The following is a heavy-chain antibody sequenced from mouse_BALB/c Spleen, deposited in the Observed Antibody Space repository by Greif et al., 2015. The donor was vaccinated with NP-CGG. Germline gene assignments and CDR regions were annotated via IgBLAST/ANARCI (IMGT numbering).Heavy chain of an antibody. V-gene: IGHV2-6-4*01. J-gene: IGHJ2*01. Sequence: VQGVESGPGLVAPSQSLSITCTVSGFSLSRYSVHWVRQPPGKGLEWLGMIWGGGGTDYNSALKSRLSISKDNSKSQVFLKMNSLQTDDTAMYYCARKGGSSTPFDYWGQGTTLTVSS. CDR2: IWGGGGT. CDR3: ARKGGSSTPFDY. D-gene: IGHD1-3*01. CDR1: GFSLSRYS.